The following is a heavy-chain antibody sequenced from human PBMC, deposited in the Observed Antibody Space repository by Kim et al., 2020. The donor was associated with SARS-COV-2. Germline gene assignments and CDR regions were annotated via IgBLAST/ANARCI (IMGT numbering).Heavy chain of an antibody. CDR3: ARGGRVYDSSGYYYRHAFDI. CDR2: MNPNSGNT. D-gene: IGHD3-22*01. Sequence: ASVKVSCKASGYTFTSYDINWVRQATGQGLEWMGWMNPNSGNTAYAQKFQGRVTMTRNTSISTAYMDLSSLRSEDTAVYYCARGGRVYDSSGYYYRHAFDIWGQGTMVTVSS. CDR1: GYTFTSYD. J-gene: IGHJ3*02. V-gene: IGHV1-8*01.